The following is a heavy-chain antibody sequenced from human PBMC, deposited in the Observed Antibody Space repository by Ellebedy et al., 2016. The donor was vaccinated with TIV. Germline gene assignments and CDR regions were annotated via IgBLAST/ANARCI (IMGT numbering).Heavy chain of an antibody. J-gene: IGHJ5*02. V-gene: IGHV4-59*01. CDR1: GGSISSYY. CDR2: IYYSGST. CDR3: ARTQYYDFWTDYNWFDP. Sequence: MPGGSLRLSCTVSGGSISSYYWSWIRQPPGKGLEWIGYIYYSGSTNYNPSLKSRVTISVDTSKNQFSLKLSSVTAADTAVYYCARTQYYDFWTDYNWFDPWGQGTLVTVSS. D-gene: IGHD3-3*01.